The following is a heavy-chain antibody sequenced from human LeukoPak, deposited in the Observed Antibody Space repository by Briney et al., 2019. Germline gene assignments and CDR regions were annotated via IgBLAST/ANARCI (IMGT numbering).Heavy chain of an antibody. CDR3: ARVNQMVAGASDI. CDR2: IYTSGSP. D-gene: IGHD2-8*01. J-gene: IGHJ3*02. Sequence: PSETLSLTCTVSGGSISSYYWSWIRQPPGKGLEWIGRIYTSGSPNYNPSLKSRVTMSVDTSKNHFSLKVNSVSAADTAVYYCARVNQMVAGASDIWGQGTMVTVSS. V-gene: IGHV4-4*07. CDR1: GGSISSYY.